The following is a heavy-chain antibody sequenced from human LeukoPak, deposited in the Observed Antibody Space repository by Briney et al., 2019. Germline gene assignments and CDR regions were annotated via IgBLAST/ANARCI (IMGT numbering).Heavy chain of an antibody. CDR2: INWNGGSA. CDR3: ARAGYCGSTSCYGYYYYGLDV. J-gene: IGHJ6*02. D-gene: IGHD2-2*01. V-gene: IGHV3-20*04. CDR1: GFTFDDYG. Sequence: GGSLRLSCAASGFTFDDYGMSWVRQAPGKGLEWVSGINWNGGSAGYADSVKGRFTISRDNAKNSLYLQMSSLRAEDTALYYCARAGYCGSTSCYGYYYYGLDVWGQGTTVTVSS.